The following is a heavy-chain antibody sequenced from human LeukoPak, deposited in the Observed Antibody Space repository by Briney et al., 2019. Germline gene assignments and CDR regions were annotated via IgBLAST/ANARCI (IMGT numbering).Heavy chain of an antibody. V-gene: IGHV4-59*01. D-gene: IGHD6-25*01. CDR2: IYYSGST. J-gene: IGHJ6*02. CDR1: GGSISSYY. Sequence: SETLSLTCAVSGGSISSYYWSWIRQPPGKGLEWIGYIYYSGSTNYNPSLKSRVTISVDTSKNQFSLNPISVTAADTAVYYCARLRPAYYYYGMDVWGQGTTVTVSS. CDR3: ARLRPAYYYYGMDV.